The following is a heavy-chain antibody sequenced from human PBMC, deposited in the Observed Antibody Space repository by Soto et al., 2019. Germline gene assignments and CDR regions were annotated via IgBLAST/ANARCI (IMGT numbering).Heavy chain of an antibody. CDR3: AKDGSDIPTYGVDV. CDR2: ISSSGGKI. D-gene: IGHD1-1*01. J-gene: IGHJ6*02. V-gene: IGHV3-23*01. CDR1: GFTFNNYA. Sequence: GGSLRLSCAASGFTFNNYAMSWVRQAPGEGLEWVSGISSSGGKIYYADSVKGRFTISRDSSKSTLYLQMNSLRAEDTAVYHWAKDGSDIPTYGVDVWGQGTMVTVSS.